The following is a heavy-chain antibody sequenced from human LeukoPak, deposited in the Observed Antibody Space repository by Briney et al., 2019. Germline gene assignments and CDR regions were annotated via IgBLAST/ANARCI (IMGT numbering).Heavy chain of an antibody. CDR3: AKALGYGDNAHFDY. J-gene: IGHJ4*02. Sequence: GGTLRLSCAASGFTFSSSGMSWVRQAPGKGLDWVAAISNSGDSAYYADSVKGRFTISRDNSKNTLYLQMNSLRAEDTAVYYCAKALGYGDNAHFDYWGQGTLVTVSS. CDR1: GFTFSSSG. V-gene: IGHV3-23*01. D-gene: IGHD4-17*01. CDR2: ISNSGDSA.